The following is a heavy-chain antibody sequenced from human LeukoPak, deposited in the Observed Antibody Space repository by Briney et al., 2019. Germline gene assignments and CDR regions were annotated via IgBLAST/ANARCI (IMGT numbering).Heavy chain of an antibody. Sequence: SETLSLTCTVSGYSISSGYFWGWMRQPPGKGLEWIGSIYHSVTTHYNPSLKSRVTISLDTSKNQFSLKLSSVTAADTAVYYCARAYCVGDCSVLHIYFDYWGQGTLVTVSS. CDR1: GYSISSGYF. J-gene: IGHJ4*02. V-gene: IGHV4-38-2*02. CDR3: ARAYCVGDCSVLHIYFDY. CDR2: IYHSVTT. D-gene: IGHD2-21*02.